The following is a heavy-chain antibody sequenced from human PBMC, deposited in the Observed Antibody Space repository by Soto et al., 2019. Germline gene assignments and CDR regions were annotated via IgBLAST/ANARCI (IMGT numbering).Heavy chain of an antibody. Sequence: GGSLRLSCAASGFTFGNYAMSWVRQAPGKGLQWVSAIGGTGNNIYYADSVKGRFIISRDKSKNTLYLQMNSLRAEDTAVYYCAKDQKHSSGYYYWNYYGMDVWGQGTTVTVSS. CDR1: GFTFGNYA. V-gene: IGHV3-23*01. CDR3: AKDQKHSSGYYYWNYYGMDV. D-gene: IGHD3-22*01. CDR2: IGGTGNNI. J-gene: IGHJ6*02.